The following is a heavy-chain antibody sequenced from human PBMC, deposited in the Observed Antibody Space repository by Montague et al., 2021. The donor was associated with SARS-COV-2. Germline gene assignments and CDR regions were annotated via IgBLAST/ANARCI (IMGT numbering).Heavy chain of an antibody. CDR3: ARIFCGGDCDGSGVFDI. CDR1: GYSIDSGGYF. V-gene: IGHV4-31*03. CDR2: IYYSGSA. Sequence: TLSLTCTVSGYSIDSGGYFWSWIRQRPGKGLEWIGFIYYSGSADYNPSLESRVSISVDRSKNQFSLKLSSVTAADTAVHYCARIFCGGDCDGSGVFDIWGQGTMVTVSS. D-gene: IGHD2-21*02. J-gene: IGHJ3*02.